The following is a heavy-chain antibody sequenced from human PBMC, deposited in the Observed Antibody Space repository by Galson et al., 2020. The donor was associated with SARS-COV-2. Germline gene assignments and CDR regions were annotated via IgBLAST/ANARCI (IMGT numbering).Heavy chain of an antibody. V-gene: IGHV3-21*01. Sequence: GESLKISCVASGFTFSDYTMIWVRQAPGKGLEWVSSIFGSGSHRYYADSVKGRFTIPRDSAKSSLYLQMNSLGADDTAVYYCARDLGPAPMIKWYFDLWGRGALVTVSS. CDR2: IFGSGSHR. CDR3: ARDLGPAPMIKWYFDL. D-gene: IGHD3-16*01. CDR1: GFTFSDYT. J-gene: IGHJ2*01.